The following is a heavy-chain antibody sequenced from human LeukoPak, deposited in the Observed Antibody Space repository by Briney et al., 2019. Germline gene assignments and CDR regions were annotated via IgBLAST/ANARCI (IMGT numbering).Heavy chain of an antibody. D-gene: IGHD4-17*01. CDR2: INGDGSRT. CDR1: GFTSSNYW. J-gene: IGHJ3*02. V-gene: IGHV3-74*01. Sequence: TGGSLRLSCAASGFTSSNYWMHWVRQAPGKGLVWVSRINGDGSRTTYADSVKGRFTISRDNAKNTLYLQMNSLRAEDTAFYYCAKVLYGDQDAFDIWGQGTMVTVSS. CDR3: AKVLYGDQDAFDI.